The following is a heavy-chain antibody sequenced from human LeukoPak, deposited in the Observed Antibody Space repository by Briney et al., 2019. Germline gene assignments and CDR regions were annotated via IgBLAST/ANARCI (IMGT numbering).Heavy chain of an antibody. CDR3: ASGPPFLKYFEY. V-gene: IGHV3-23*01. CDR2: ISVGAEYI. J-gene: IGHJ4*02. D-gene: IGHD3-3*01. Sequence: PGGSLRLSCAASGFTFSTYVMNWFRQAPGKGLEWVSTISVGAEYISYADSVKGRFTISRDDSNNALYLQMHSLRAEGTALYYCASGPPFLKYFEYWGQGTLVTVSS. CDR1: GFTFSTYV.